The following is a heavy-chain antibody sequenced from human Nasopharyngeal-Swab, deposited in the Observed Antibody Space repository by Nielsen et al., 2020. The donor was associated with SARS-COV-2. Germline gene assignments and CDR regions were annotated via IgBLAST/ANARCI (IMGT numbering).Heavy chain of an antibody. D-gene: IGHD3-22*01. CDR2: INAGNGNT. Sequence: ASVKVSCNASGYTFTAYTMHWVRQAPGQRLEWMGWINAGNGNTKYSQKFQGRVTITRDTSASTAYMELSSLRSEDTAVYYCARVHYDSSGYYNNWFDPWGQGTLVTVSS. CDR1: GYTFTAYT. J-gene: IGHJ5*02. V-gene: IGHV1-3*01. CDR3: ARVHYDSSGYYNNWFDP.